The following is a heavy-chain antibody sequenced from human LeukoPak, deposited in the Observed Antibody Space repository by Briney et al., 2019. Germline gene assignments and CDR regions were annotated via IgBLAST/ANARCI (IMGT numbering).Heavy chain of an antibody. V-gene: IGHV3-48*03. D-gene: IGHD6-19*01. CDR1: GFTFSSYE. CDR3: ARDSSGWYVGPKDEFDY. CDR2: ISSSGSTI. J-gene: IGHJ4*02. Sequence: GGSLRLSCAASGFTFSSYEMNWVRQAPGKELEWVSYISSSGSTIYYADSVKGRFTISRDNAKNSLYLQMNSLRAEDTAVYYCARDSSGWYVGPKDEFDYWGQGTLVTVSS.